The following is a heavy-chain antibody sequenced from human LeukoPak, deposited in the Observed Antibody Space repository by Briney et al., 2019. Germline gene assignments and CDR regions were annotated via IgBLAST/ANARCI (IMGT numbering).Heavy chain of an antibody. CDR3: ARVSRGNSVGGDY. CDR2: IYYSGST. V-gene: IGHV4-59*01. D-gene: IGHD4-23*01. CDR1: GDSISSYY. Sequence: PSETLSLTCTVSGDSISSYYCSWIRQPPGKGLEWIGYIYYSGSTNYNPSLKSRVTISLDTSKNQFSLKLSSVTAADTAMYYCARVSRGNSVGGDYWGQGTLVTVSS. J-gene: IGHJ4*02.